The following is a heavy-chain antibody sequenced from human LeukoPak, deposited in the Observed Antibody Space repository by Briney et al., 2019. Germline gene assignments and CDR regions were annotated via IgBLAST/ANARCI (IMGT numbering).Heavy chain of an antibody. J-gene: IGHJ4*02. Sequence: AGSLRLSCAASGFSFDDYGMSWVRQAPGKGLEWVSGINWNGGSTGYADSVKGRFTISRDSAKNSLYLQMNSLRAEDTASYYCARGRIIRGYFDYWGQGTLVTVSS. CDR3: ARGRIIRGYFDY. V-gene: IGHV3-20*04. D-gene: IGHD2/OR15-2a*01. CDR1: GFSFDDYG. CDR2: INWNGGST.